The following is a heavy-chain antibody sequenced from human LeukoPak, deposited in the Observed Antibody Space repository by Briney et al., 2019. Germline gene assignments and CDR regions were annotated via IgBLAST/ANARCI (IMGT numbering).Heavy chain of an antibody. J-gene: IGHJ3*02. CDR1: GFTFSSYG. CDR2: IWYDGSNK. D-gene: IGHD1-26*01. Sequence: GRSLRLSYAPSGFTFSSYGMHWVRQAPGKGLVWVAVIWYDGSNKYYADSVKGRFTISRDNSKNTLYLQMNSLRAEDTAVYYCARVVLVGATYNHDAFDIWGQGTMVTVSS. CDR3: ARVVLVGATYNHDAFDI. V-gene: IGHV3-33*01.